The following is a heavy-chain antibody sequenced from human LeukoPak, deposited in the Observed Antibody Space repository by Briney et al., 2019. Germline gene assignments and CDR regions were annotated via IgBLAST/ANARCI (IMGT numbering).Heavy chain of an antibody. CDR1: RGSISTFY. Sequence: SETLSLTCTVSRGSISTFYWSWIRQPAGKGLEWIGRIYTSGSTNYNPSLKSRVTMSVDTSKNQFSLKLSSVTAADTAVYYCARDRRGNSGLYYFDYWGQGTLVTVSS. V-gene: IGHV4-4*07. CDR2: IYTSGST. D-gene: IGHD1-26*01. CDR3: ARDRRGNSGLYYFDY. J-gene: IGHJ4*02.